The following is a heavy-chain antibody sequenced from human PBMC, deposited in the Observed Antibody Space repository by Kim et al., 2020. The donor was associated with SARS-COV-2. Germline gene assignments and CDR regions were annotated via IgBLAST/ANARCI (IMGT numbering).Heavy chain of an antibody. Sequence: YDDYVKGRFPLSRDNSKNPLYLQMNSLRAEDTAVYYCAREGIVGATSGMDVWGQGTTVTVSS. D-gene: IGHD1-26*01. J-gene: IGHJ6*02. CDR3: AREGIVGATSGMDV. V-gene: IGHV3-33*01.